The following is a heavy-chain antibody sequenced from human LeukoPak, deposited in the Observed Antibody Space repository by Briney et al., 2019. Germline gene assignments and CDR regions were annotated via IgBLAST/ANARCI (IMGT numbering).Heavy chain of an antibody. CDR2: IFYSGST. D-gene: IGHD6-6*01. V-gene: IGHV4-59*01. J-gene: IGHJ4*02. Sequence: SETLSLTCTVSGGSIRSYYWSWIRQPPGKGLEWIGYIFYSGSTNYNPSLKSRVTMSVDTSKNQFSPRLSSVTAADTAVYYCARELPGSSSLDYWGQGTLVTVSS. CDR3: ARELPGSSSLDY. CDR1: GGSIRSYY.